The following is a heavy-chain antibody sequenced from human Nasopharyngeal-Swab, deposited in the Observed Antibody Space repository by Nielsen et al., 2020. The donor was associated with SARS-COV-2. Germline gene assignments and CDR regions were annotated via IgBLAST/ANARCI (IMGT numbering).Heavy chain of an antibody. CDR2: INHGGTT. V-gene: IGHV4-34*01. CDR3: ATGEPNYYYYYGMDV. J-gene: IGHJ6*02. CDR1: GGSFSDYY. Sequence: SETLSLTCGVYGGSFSDYYWSWIRQSPGKGLEWIGEINHGGTTNYNPSLKSRVIMSVDTSKNQFSLKLDSVTAADTAVYYCATGEPNYYYYYGMDVWGQGTTVTVSS. D-gene: IGHD1-14*01.